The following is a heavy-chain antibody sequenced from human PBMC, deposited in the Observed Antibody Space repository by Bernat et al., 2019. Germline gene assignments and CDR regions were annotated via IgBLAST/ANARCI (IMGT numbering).Heavy chain of an antibody. CDR1: GYTFTGYY. J-gene: IGHJ6*02. CDR2: INPNSGGT. V-gene: IGHV1-2*04. Sequence: QVQLVQSGAEVKKPGASVKVSCKASGYTFTGYYIHWVRQAPGQGLEWMGWINPNSGGTNYAQKFQGWVTMTRDTSISTAYMELSRLRSDDTAVYYCAREGPYYDFWSGYDSSWYGMDVWGQGTTVTVSS. D-gene: IGHD3-3*01. CDR3: AREGPYYDFWSGYDSSWYGMDV.